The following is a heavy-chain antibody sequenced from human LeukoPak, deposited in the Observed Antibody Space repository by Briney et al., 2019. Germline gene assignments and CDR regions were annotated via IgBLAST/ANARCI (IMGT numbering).Heavy chain of an antibody. J-gene: IGHJ4*02. V-gene: IGHV3-23*01. CDR1: GFTFSSSA. CDR2: ISASGGST. Sequence: GGSLRLSCAASGFTFSSSAMSWVRQVPGKGLEWVSGISASGGSTYYADSVRGRFTISRDNSKNTLYVQMNSLRDEDTAVYYCAKAIAVAEGYFDYWGQGTLVTVSS. D-gene: IGHD6-13*01. CDR3: AKAIAVAEGYFDY.